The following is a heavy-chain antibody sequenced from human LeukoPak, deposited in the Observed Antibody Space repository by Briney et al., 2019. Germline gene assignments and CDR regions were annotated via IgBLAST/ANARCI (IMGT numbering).Heavy chain of an antibody. CDR1: GYTFTSYG. CDR3: ARDPLDYGDNYFDY. CDR2: ISAYNGNT. Sequence: GASVKVSCKASGYTFTSYGISWVQQAPGQGLEWMGWISAYNGNTNYAQKLQGRVTMTTDTSTSTAYMELRSLRSDDTAVYYCARDPLDYGDNYFDYWGQGTLVTVSS. J-gene: IGHJ4*02. D-gene: IGHD4-17*01. V-gene: IGHV1-18*01.